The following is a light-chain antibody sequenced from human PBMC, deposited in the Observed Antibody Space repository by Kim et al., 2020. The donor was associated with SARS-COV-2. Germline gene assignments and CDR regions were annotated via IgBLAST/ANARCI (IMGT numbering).Light chain of an antibody. CDR2: EVT. CDR3: SSYAGSNNPYV. Sequence: SVTISCTGTGSDVGGYNYVSWYQQHPGTAPELMIYEVTERPSGVPDRFSGSKSGNTASLTVSGLQAEDEADYYCSSYAGSNNPYVFGTGTKVTVL. J-gene: IGLJ1*01. CDR1: GSDVGGYNY. V-gene: IGLV2-8*01.